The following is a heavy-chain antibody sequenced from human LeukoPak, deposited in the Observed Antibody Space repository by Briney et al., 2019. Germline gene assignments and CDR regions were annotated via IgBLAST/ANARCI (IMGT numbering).Heavy chain of an antibody. CDR3: ARGLQGGSYYRSEFDY. J-gene: IGHJ4*02. D-gene: IGHD1-26*01. CDR2: MNPNSGNT. CDR1: GYTFTSYD. V-gene: IGHV1-8*01. Sequence: ASVKVSCKASGYTFTSYDINWVRQATGQGLEWMGWMNPNSGNTGYAQKFQGRVTMTRNTSISTAYMELSSLRSEDTAVYYCARGLQGGSYYRSEFDYWGQGTLVTVSS.